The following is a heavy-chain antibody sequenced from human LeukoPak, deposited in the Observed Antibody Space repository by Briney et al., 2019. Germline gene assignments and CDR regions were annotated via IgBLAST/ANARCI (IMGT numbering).Heavy chain of an antibody. CDR3: AREVYYCSSTSCPRYYGMDV. V-gene: IGHV1-18*01. CDR2: ISPYNGNT. CDR1: GYTFTSYG. Sequence: ASVKVSCKASGYTFTSYGITWVRQAPGKGLEWMGWISPYNGNTNYAQKLQGRVTMTTDTSTSTAYMELRSLRSDDTAVYYCAREVYYCSSTSCPRYYGMDVWGQGTTVTVSS. D-gene: IGHD2-2*01. J-gene: IGHJ6*02.